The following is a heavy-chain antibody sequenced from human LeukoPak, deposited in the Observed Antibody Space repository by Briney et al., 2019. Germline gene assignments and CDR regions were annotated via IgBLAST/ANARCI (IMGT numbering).Heavy chain of an antibody. CDR3: ASGGPVKYQLRGHWFGP. D-gene: IGHD2-2*01. V-gene: IGHV3-23*01. J-gene: IGHJ5*02. CDR2: ISGSSCST. Sequence: GGSLRLSCAAPGFTFSSYAMSWVRQAPGKGLEWVSAISGSSCSTYYADSVKGRFTISRDNSKNTLYLQMNSLRAEDTAVYYCASGGPVKYQLRGHWFGPWGQGTLVIVSS. CDR1: GFTFSSYA.